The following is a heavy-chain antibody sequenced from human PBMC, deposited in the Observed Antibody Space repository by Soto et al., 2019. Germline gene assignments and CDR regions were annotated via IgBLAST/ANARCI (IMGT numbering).Heavy chain of an antibody. V-gene: IGHV3-7*01. D-gene: IGHD6-19*01. Sequence: GGSLRLSCAASGFTFSSYWMSWVRQAPGKGLEWVANIKQDGSEKYYVDSVKGRFTISRDNAKNSLYLQMNSLRAEDTAVYYCGRHIAVAAPRYAFDYWGQGTLVTVSS. CDR2: IKQDGSEK. J-gene: IGHJ4*02. CDR3: GRHIAVAAPRYAFDY. CDR1: GFTFSSYW.